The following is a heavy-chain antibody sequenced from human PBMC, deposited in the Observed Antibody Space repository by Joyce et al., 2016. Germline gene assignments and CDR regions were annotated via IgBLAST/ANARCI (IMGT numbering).Heavy chain of an antibody. CDR3: ARDMWRSPGMGGYYFDY. Sequence: DVQLVESGGGLVQPGGSLRLSCTASGFTVGGNSMSWVHQVPGKGLEWVAVIHSGGDTFYADFVKGRFTISRDNSMNTFSLQMNSLRAEDSAVYYCARDMWRSPGMGGYYFDYWGQGTLVTVSS. D-gene: IGHD1-14*01. CDR2: IHSGGDT. V-gene: IGHV3-66*01. J-gene: IGHJ4*02. CDR1: GFTVGGNS.